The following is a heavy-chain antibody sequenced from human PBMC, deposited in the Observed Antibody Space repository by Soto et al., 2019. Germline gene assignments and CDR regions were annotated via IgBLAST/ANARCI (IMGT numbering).Heavy chain of an antibody. V-gene: IGHV3-64*01. J-gene: IGHJ4*02. D-gene: IGHD6-19*01. Sequence: EVQLVESGGGLVQPGGSLRLSCAASGFTFSGYSMFWVRQAPGQGLEYVSAINTNGVNTFYEKSVKGRFTISRDNSKNTMYIQMGSLRAEDMAVYYGAYGRVEDSIGWATYVDHGGQGTLVTVSP. CDR1: GFTFSGYS. CDR2: INTNGVNT. CDR3: AYGRVEDSIGWATYVDH.